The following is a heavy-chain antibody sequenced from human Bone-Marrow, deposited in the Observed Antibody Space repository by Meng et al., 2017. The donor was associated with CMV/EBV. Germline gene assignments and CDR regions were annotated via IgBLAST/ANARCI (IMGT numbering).Heavy chain of an antibody. Sequence: GESLKISCAASGFTFSGYYMSWIRQAPGKGLEWVSYITDSGSATYYADSVKGRFTISRDNAKNSLYLQMNSLRAEDTAVYYCARDLGGDFWSGYYRGYYYGMDVWGQGTTVTVSS. CDR2: ITDSGSAT. CDR3: ARDLGGDFWSGYYRGYYYGMDV. V-gene: IGHV3-11*01. CDR1: GFTFSGYY. D-gene: IGHD3-3*01. J-gene: IGHJ6*02.